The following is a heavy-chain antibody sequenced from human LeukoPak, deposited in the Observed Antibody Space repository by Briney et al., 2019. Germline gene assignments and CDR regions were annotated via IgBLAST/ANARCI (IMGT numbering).Heavy chain of an antibody. CDR3: ARGAVSSSWYTLYYFDY. D-gene: IGHD6-13*01. V-gene: IGHV3-48*01. CDR2: ISSSSTTV. J-gene: IGHJ4*02. CDR1: GFIFNSNS. Sequence: PGGSLRLSCAASGFIFNSNSMNWVRQAPGQGLEWVSFISSSSTTVYYADSVKGRFTISRDNAKNSLYLQMNSLRAEDTAVYYCARGAVSSSWYTLYYFDYWGQGTLVTVSS.